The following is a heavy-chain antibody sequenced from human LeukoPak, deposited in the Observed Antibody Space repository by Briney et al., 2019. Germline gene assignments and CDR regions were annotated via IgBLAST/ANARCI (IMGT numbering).Heavy chain of an antibody. Sequence: GGSLRLSCAASGFTFSVYGMYWVRQPPGKGLEWVALISHDGTDKYHVDSVKGRFTISRDNSNNTLYLQMNSLRPDDTAVYYCAKAGYSSGWTRYYGMDVWGQGTTVAVSS. CDR1: GFTFSVYG. CDR2: ISHDGTDK. CDR3: AKAGYSSGWTRYYGMDV. J-gene: IGHJ6*02. V-gene: IGHV3-30*18. D-gene: IGHD6-19*01.